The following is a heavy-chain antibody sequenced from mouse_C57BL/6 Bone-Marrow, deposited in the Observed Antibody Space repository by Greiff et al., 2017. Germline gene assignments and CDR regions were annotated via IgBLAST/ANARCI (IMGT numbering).Heavy chain of an antibody. Sequence: SGAELVRPGASVKLSCTASGFNIKDDYMHWVKRRPGQGLEWIGRIHPSDSDTNYNQKFKGKATLTVDKSSSTAYMQLSSLTSEDSAVYYCAILWLRDYYAMDYWGQGTSVTVSS. CDR1: GFNIKDDY. J-gene: IGHJ4*01. D-gene: IGHD2-2*01. CDR3: AILWLRDYYAMDY. V-gene: IGHV1-74*04. CDR2: IHPSDSDT.